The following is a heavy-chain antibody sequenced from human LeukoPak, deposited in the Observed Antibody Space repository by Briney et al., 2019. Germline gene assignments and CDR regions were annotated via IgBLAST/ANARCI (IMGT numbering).Heavy chain of an antibody. CDR2: IAYEVGRNE. CDR3: AKERPEEYYGSGSYFDY. J-gene: IGHJ4*03. Sequence: GGSLRLSCAVSGFTFRSYDVHWVRQAPGKGLEWVAAIAYEVGRNEYYADCVKGRFTISRDNSKNTVYLQMNSLRAEDTAVYYCAKERPEEYYGSGSYFDYWGHGTLVTVSS. CDR1: GFTFRSYD. D-gene: IGHD3-10*01. V-gene: IGHV3-30*18.